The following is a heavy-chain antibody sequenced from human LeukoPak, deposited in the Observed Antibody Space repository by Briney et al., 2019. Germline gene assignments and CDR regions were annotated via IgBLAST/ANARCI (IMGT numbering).Heavy chain of an antibody. V-gene: IGHV3-20*01. CDR1: GFTFDDYG. J-gene: IGHJ4*02. D-gene: IGHD6-13*01. Sequence: TGGSLRLSCAASGFTFDDYGMSWVRQAPGKGLEWVSGINWNGGSTGYADSVKGRFTISRDNAKNSLYLQMNSLRAEDTALYHCARDLSPGSSWYGYYFDYWGQGTLVTVSS. CDR2: INWNGGST. CDR3: ARDLSPGSSWYGYYFDY.